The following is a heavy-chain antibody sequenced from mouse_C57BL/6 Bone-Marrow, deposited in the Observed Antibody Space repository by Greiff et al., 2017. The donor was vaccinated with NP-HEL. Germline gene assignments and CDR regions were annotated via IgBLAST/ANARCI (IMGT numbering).Heavy chain of an antibody. D-gene: IGHD1-1*01. CDR3: TTGGSSPYAMDY. J-gene: IGHJ4*01. CDR1: GFNIKDDY. V-gene: IGHV14-4*01. CDR2: IDPENGDT. Sequence: VQLQQSGAELVRPGASVKLSCTVSGFNIKDDYMHWVKQRPEQGLEWIGWIDPENGDTEYASKFQGKATLTDDTSANAAYLQLSSLTSEDTAVYYGTTGGSSPYAMDYWGQGTSVTVSS.